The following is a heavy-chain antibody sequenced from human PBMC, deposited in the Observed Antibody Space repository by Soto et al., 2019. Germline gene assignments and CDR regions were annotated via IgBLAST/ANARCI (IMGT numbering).Heavy chain of an antibody. CDR3: AHLTTGGFYFDY. Sequence: QITLKESGPTLVKPTQTLTLTCTFSGFSLRTSGVGVGWIRQPPGKALEWLALIYWDDGKRYSTSLKSRLTNTKNTSKNQVVLRMTNMDPVDTATYYCAHLTTGGFYFDYWGQGTLVTVSS. V-gene: IGHV2-5*02. CDR1: GFSLRTSGVG. CDR2: IYWDDGK. J-gene: IGHJ4*02. D-gene: IGHD4-17*01.